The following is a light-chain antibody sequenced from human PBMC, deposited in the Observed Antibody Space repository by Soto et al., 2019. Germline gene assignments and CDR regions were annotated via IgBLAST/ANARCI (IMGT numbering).Light chain of an antibody. CDR1: NNDVGGYDY. CDR3: CSYAGNYRNV. V-gene: IGLV2-11*01. J-gene: IGLJ2*01. CDR2: DVY. Sequence: QSALTQPRSVSGSPGQSVTISCTGTNNDVGGYDYVSWYQQHPGKAPKVIIYDVYKRPSGVPDRISGSKSGNTASLTISGLQAEDEASFYCCSYAGNYRNVFGGGTKLTVL.